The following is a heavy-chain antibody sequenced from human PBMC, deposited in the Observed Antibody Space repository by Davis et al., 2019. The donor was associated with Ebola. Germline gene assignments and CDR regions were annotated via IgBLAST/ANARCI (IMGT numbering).Heavy chain of an antibody. Sequence: HTGGSLRPSCAASGFTFSNYWMHWVRQVPEKGLVWVSRINGDGISPSYADPLKGRFTISRDNARDSLYLQMDSLSVEDTAIYYCARDAFSLSRYDTEDHWGQGTLVTVSS. D-gene: IGHD3-9*01. V-gene: IGHV3-74*01. CDR2: INGDGISP. CDR3: ARDAFSLSRYDTEDH. J-gene: IGHJ4*02. CDR1: GFTFSNYW.